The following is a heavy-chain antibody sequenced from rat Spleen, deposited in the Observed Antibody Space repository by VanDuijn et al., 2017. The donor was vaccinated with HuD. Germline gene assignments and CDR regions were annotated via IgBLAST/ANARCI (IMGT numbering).Heavy chain of an antibody. CDR3: TTAFMYTTDYYDPDY. V-gene: IGHV5-29*01. CDR1: GFTFSNYG. J-gene: IGHJ2*01. Sequence: EVQLVESGGGLVQPGRSLKLSCAASGFTFSNYGMAWVRQAPTKGLEWVATISHDGSCTDYRDSVKGRFTISRDNAKSTPYLKMDSLRSEDTATYYWTTAFMYTTDYYDPDYWGQGVMVTVSS. CDR2: ISHDGSCT. D-gene: IGHD1-6*01.